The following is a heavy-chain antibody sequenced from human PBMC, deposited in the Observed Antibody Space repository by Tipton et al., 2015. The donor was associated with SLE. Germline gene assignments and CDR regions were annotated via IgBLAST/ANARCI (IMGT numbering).Heavy chain of an antibody. V-gene: IGHV4-59*08. D-gene: IGHD6-13*01. J-gene: IGHJ5*02. Sequence: GLVKPSETLSLTCTVSGGSISSYYWSWIRQPPGKGLEWIGYIYYSGSTNYNPSLKSRVTISVDTSKNQFSLKLSSVTAADTAVYYCARLRIAAAEGWFDPWGQGTLVTVSS. CDR3: ARLRIAAAEGWFDP. CDR2: IYYSGST. CDR1: GGSISSYY.